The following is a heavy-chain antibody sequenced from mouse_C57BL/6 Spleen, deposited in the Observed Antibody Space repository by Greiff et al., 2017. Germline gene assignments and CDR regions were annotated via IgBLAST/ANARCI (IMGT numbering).Heavy chain of an antibody. CDR2: IYPGSGST. J-gene: IGHJ3*01. Sequence: QVQLQQPGAELVKPGASVKMSCKASGYTFTSYWITWVKQRPGQGLEWIGDIYPGSGSTNYNEKFKGKATLTVDTSSSTAYMQLSSLTSEDSAVYYCARKKGSSGLAWFAYWGQGTLVTVSA. V-gene: IGHV1-55*01. CDR1: GYTFTSYW. CDR3: ARKKGSSGLAWFAY. D-gene: IGHD3-2*02.